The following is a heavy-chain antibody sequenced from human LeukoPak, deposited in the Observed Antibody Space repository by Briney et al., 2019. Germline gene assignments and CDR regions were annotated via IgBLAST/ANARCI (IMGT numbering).Heavy chain of an antibody. J-gene: IGHJ4*02. CDR1: GYTFTSYD. CDR2: MNPNSGNT. D-gene: IGHD3/OR15-3a*01. V-gene: IGHV1-8*01. CDR3: ARGLLDRLQGDPEDY. Sequence: ASVKVSCKASGYTFTSYDINWVRQATGQRLEWMGWMNPNSGNTGYAQKFQGRVTMTRNTSISTAYMELSSLRSEDTAVYYCARGLLDRLQGDPEDYWGQGTLVTVSS.